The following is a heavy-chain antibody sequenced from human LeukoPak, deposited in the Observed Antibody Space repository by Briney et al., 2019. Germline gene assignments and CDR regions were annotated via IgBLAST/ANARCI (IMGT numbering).Heavy chain of an antibody. V-gene: IGHV3-21*01. CDR1: GFTFSTYS. CDR3: ARGNSGYVV. J-gene: IGHJ4*02. CDR2: ISTSSSYI. Sequence: PGGFLRLSCAASGFTFSTYSMNWVRQAPGKGLEWVSSISTSSSYIDYTDSVKGRFTISRDNAKNSLFLQMNSLRAEDTAVYYCARGNSGYVVWGQGTLVTVSS. D-gene: IGHD5-12*01.